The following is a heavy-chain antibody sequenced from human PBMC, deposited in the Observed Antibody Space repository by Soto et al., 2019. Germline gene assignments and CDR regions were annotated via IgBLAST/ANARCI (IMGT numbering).Heavy chain of an antibody. V-gene: IGHV4-59*01. J-gene: IGHJ4*02. CDR1: GGSISSYY. D-gene: IGHD1-26*01. Sequence: TLSLTCTVSGGSISSYYWSWIRQPPGKGLEWIGYVYYSGSTNYNPSLKSRVTISVDTSKNQFSLKVRSVTAADTAVYYCARRYGGNFDYWGQGTLVTVSS. CDR2: VYYSGST. CDR3: ARRYGGNFDY.